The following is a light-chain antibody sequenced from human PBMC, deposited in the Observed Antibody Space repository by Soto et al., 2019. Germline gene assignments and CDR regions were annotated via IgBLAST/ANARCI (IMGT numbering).Light chain of an antibody. CDR1: QSVSSY. Sequence: EIVLTQSPATLSLSPGERATLSCRASQSVSSYVAWYQQKPGQAPRLLIYDASSRASDIPARFSGSGSGTDFTLTISSLEPEDFAVYSCQQRSNWPWTFGQGTKVEIK. CDR3: QQRSNWPWT. V-gene: IGKV3-11*01. J-gene: IGKJ1*01. CDR2: DAS.